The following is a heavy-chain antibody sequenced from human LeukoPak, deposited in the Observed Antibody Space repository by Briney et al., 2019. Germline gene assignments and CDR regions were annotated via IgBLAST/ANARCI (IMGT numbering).Heavy chain of an antibody. CDR1: GFTFSSYW. V-gene: IGHV3-7*01. J-gene: IGHJ4*02. Sequence: GGSLRLSCAASGFTFSSYWMSWVRQAPGKGLEWVANIKQDGSEKYYVDSVKGRFTISRGNAKNSLYLQMNSLRAEDTAVYYCASSRITIFGVVRYYFDYWGQGTLVTVSS. CDR2: IKQDGSEK. CDR3: ASSRITIFGVVRYYFDY. D-gene: IGHD3-3*01.